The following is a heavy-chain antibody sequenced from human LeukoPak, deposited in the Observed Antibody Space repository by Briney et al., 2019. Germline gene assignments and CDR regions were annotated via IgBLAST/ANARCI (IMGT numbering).Heavy chain of an antibody. CDR2: IYYSGST. CDR1: GGSISSYY. Sequence: SETLSLTCTVSGGSISSYYWSWIRQPPGKGLEWIGYIYYSGSTNYNPSLKSRVTISVDTSKNQFSLKLSSVTAADTAVYYCAREAFWFGELSYIDYWDQGTLVTVSS. V-gene: IGHV4-59*01. J-gene: IGHJ4*02. CDR3: AREAFWFGELSYIDY. D-gene: IGHD3-10*01.